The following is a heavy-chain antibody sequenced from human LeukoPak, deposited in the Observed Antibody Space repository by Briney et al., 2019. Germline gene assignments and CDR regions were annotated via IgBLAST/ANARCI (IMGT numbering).Heavy chain of an antibody. D-gene: IGHD2-2*01. CDR3: AKDRSSSTSCYGDFDY. Sequence: GGSLRLSCAASGFTFSSYAMSWVRQAPGKGLEWVSAISGSGGSTYYADSVKGQFTISRDNSKNTLYLQMNSLRAEDTAVYYCAKDRSSSTSCYGDFDYWGQGTLVTVSS. CDR1: GFTFSSYA. CDR2: ISGSGGST. V-gene: IGHV3-23*01. J-gene: IGHJ4*02.